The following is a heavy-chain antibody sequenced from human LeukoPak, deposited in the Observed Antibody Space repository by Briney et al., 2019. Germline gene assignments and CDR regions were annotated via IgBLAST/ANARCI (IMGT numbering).Heavy chain of an antibody. D-gene: IGHD3-3*01. CDR1: GFTVSSNY. V-gene: IGHV3-53*01. CDR3: ARVSVWSGYYSWYYYYYMDV. CDR2: IYSGGST. J-gene: IGHJ6*03. Sequence: GGSLRLSCAASGFTVSSNYMSWVRQAPGKGLEWVSVIYSGGSTYYADSVKGRFTISRDNSKNTLYLQMNSLRAEDTAVYYGARVSVWSGYYSWYYYYYMDVWGKGTTVTVSS.